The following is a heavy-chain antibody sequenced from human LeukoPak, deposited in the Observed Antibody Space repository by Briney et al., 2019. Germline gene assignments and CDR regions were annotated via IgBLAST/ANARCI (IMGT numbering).Heavy chain of an antibody. J-gene: IGHJ2*01. V-gene: IGHV3-53*01. D-gene: IGHD6-6*01. CDR1: EFTVSNNF. CDR3: ARVSFVIAARPGEWYFDL. CDR2: IYSRGGT. Sequence: GGSLRLSCAVSEFTVSNNFMTWVRQAPGKGLECVSIIYSRGGTYYADSVRGRFTISRDNSKNTLYLQMNSLRAEDTAVYYCARVSFVIAARPGEWYFDLWGRGTLVTVSS.